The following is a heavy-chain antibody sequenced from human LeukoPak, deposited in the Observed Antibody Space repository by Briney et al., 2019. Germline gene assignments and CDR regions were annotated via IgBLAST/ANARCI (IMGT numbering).Heavy chain of an antibody. Sequence: GESLKISCQGSGYSFTSYWIGWVRQMPGKGLEWMGIIYPGDSDTRYSPSFQGQVTISADWSISTAYLQWSSLQAPITAMYYCARHVYTSSSRFDFWGQGTLVTVSS. D-gene: IGHD6-6*01. J-gene: IGHJ4*02. CDR1: GYSFTSYW. V-gene: IGHV5-51*01. CDR3: ARHVYTSSSRFDF. CDR2: IYPGDSDT.